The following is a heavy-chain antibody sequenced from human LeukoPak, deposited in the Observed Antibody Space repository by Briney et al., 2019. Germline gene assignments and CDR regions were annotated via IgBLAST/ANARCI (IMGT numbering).Heavy chain of an antibody. J-gene: IGHJ4*02. V-gene: IGHV3-7*01. Sequence: EGSLRLSCAASGFTFSSYWMSWVRQAPGKGLEWVANIKQDGSEKYYVDSVKGRFTISRDNAKNSLYLQMNSLRAEDTAVYYCARDCSSTTCYWVFDYWGQGTLVTVSS. D-gene: IGHD2-2*01. CDR3: ARDCSSTTCYWVFDY. CDR1: GFTFSSYW. CDR2: IKQDGSEK.